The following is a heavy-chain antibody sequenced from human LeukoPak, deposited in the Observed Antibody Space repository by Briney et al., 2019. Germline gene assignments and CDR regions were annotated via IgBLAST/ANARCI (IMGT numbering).Heavy chain of an antibody. CDR1: GGSISSSGYY. D-gene: IGHD6-13*01. CDR3: ARVGISWPHYYFDY. V-gene: IGHV4-39*01. J-gene: IGHJ4*02. Sequence: PSETLSLTCTVSGGSISSSGYYWGWIRQPPGKGLDWIGNMFYSGSTYYNPSLKSRVTMSVDTSTNQFSLKLTSVIAADTAVYYCARVGISWPHYYFDYWGQGTLVTVSS. CDR2: MFYSGST.